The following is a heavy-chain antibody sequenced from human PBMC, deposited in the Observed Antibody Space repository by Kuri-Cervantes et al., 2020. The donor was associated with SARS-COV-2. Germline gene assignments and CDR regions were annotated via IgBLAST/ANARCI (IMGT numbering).Heavy chain of an antibody. CDR2: INHSGST. D-gene: IGHD6-6*01. CDR1: GGSFSGYY. Sequence: SETLSLTCAVYGGSFSGYYWSWIRQSPGKGLEWIGEINHSGSTNYNPSLKSRVTISVDTSKNQFSLKLSSVTAADTAVYYCARGSSSSPFRHYYYYGMDVWGQGTTVTVSS. J-gene: IGHJ6*02. V-gene: IGHV4-34*01. CDR3: ARGSSSSPFRHYYYYGMDV.